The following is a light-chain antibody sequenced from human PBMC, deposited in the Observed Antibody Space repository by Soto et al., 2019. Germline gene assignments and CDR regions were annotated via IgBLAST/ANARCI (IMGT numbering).Light chain of an antibody. CDR1: QSISSW. J-gene: IGKJ1*01. CDR2: DAS. Sequence: DIQMTQSPPTLSASVGDRVTITCRASQSISSWLAWYQQKAGKAPKLLIYDASSLESGVPSRFSGSGSGTEFTLTISSLQPDDFATYFCQQYRIYRIFGKGIKVEIK. V-gene: IGKV1-5*01. CDR3: QQYRIYRI.